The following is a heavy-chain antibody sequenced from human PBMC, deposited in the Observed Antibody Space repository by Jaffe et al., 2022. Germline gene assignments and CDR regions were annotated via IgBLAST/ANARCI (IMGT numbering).Heavy chain of an antibody. Sequence: EVQLVESGGGLVQPGRSLRLSCTASGFTFGDYAMSWVRQAPGKGLEWVGFIRSKAYGGTTEYAASVKGRFTISRDDSKSIAYLQMNSLKTEDTAVYYCTRDREEIQAQDYWGQGTLVTVSS. J-gene: IGHJ4*02. CDR1: GFTFGDYA. V-gene: IGHV3-49*04. D-gene: IGHD1-26*01. CDR3: TRDREEIQAQDY. CDR2: IRSKAYGGTT.